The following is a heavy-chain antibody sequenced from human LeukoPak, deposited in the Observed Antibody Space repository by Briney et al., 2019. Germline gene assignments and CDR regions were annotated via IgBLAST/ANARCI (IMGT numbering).Heavy chain of an antibody. CDR3: VVGGSPGY. CDR1: GLAFSAYK. CDR2: ISTDGYTT. D-gene: IGHD2-15*01. J-gene: IGHJ4*02. V-gene: IGHV3-74*01. Sequence: PGGCLRLSCAASGLAFSAYKMHWVRQAPRKELVWVSRISTDGYTTDYADFVQGRFTASRDNTKNTWSLEMNSLRAEDTAVYYCVVGGSPGYWGQGTLVTVSS.